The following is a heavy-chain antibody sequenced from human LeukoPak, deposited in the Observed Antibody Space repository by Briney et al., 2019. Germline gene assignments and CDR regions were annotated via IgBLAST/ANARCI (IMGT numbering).Heavy chain of an antibody. J-gene: IGHJ4*02. CDR3: AKDGPLPYTSTSFGRHFLEY. V-gene: IGHV3-30*18. CDR1: GFTFSDYG. CDR2: ISHDGSSQ. D-gene: IGHD6-13*01. Sequence: GGSLRLSCAASGFTFSDYGMHWARLAPGKELEWVAHISHDGSSQNYADSVQGRFTISRDNSKNTVDLQMNSLRAEDTAVYYCAKDGPLPYTSTSFGRHFLEYWGQGTLVTVSS.